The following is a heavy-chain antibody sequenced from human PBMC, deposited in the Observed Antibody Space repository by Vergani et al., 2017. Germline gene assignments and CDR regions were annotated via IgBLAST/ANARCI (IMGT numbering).Heavy chain of an antibody. Sequence: EVQLVESGGGVVRPGGSLRLSCAASGFTFDDYGMSWVRQAQGKGLEWVSGIIWNGGSTGYADSVKGRFTISRDNAKNSLYLQMNSLRAEDTALYYCAMYCSSTTCGTHPRVHNYAMDVWGQGTTVTVSS. CDR1: GFTFDDYG. CDR2: IIWNGGST. J-gene: IGHJ6*02. D-gene: IGHD2-2*01. CDR3: AMYCSSTTCGTHPRVHNYAMDV. V-gene: IGHV3-20*04.